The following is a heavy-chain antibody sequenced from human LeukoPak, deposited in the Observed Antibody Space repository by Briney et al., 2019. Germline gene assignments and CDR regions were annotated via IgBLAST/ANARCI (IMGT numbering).Heavy chain of an antibody. V-gene: IGHV1-69*01. D-gene: IGHD2-2*01. CDR2: IIPIFGTA. J-gene: IGHJ4*02. Sequence: SVKVSCKASGGTFSSYAISWVRQAPGQGLEWMGGIIPIFGTANYAQKFQGRVTITADESTSTAYMELSGLRSEDTAVYYCARIGVPAAITDYWGQGTLVTVSS. CDR1: GGTFSSYA. CDR3: ARIGVPAAITDY.